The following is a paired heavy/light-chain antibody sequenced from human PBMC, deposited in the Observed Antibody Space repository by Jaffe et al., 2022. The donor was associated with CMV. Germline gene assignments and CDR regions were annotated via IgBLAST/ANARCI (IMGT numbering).Heavy chain of an antibody. Sequence: EVQVVESGGGWAQPGRSLRLSCEASGFTFDDYAMHWVRQAPGKGLEWVAGISWNSGIIGYADSVKGRFTISRDNVRNSLNLQMDSLRIDDTASYFCLKGGWLVQDVFDVWGQGTMVTVSS. CDR1: GFTFDDYA. CDR3: LKGGWLVQDVFDV. D-gene: IGHD6-19*01. CDR2: ISWNSGII. V-gene: IGHV3-9*01. J-gene: IGHJ3*01.
Light chain of an antibody. CDR1: TGAVNSGHY. Sequence: QAVVTQEPSLTVSPGGTVTLTCASSTGAVNSGHYPTWFQQKPGQVPRAVIYHINKRQSWTPDRFSGSLLGGKGALTLSGVQPEDEADYYCLLYFAGVWVFGGGSKLTVL. CDR3: LLYFAGVWV. J-gene: IGLJ3*02. CDR2: HIN. V-gene: IGLV7-43*01.